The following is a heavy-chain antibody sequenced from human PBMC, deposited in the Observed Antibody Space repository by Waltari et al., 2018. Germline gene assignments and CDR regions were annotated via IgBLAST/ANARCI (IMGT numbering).Heavy chain of an antibody. CDR3: ARHIYSSGWFFYFDH. Sequence: VQLVQSGAAVKKPGESLKISCQGSGYRFPGYWIAWVRQMPGKGLEFLGLIYPDDSDVKYSPSFQGQVTISVDTSINTAYLQWGRLKASDTAMYFCARHIYSSGWFFYFDHWGQVTLVTVSS. CDR2: IYPDDSDV. J-gene: IGHJ4*02. CDR1: GYRFPGYW. D-gene: IGHD6-19*01. V-gene: IGHV5-51*01.